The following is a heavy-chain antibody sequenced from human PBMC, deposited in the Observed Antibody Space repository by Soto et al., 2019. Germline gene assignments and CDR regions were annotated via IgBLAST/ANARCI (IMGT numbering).Heavy chain of an antibody. CDR3: ARGPYSSSWYNWFDP. CDR1: GFTFSSYS. Sequence: GGSLRLSCAASGFTFSSYSMNWVRQSPGKGLEWVSSISSSSSYIYYADSVKGRFTISRDNAKNSLYLQMNSLRAEDTAVYYCARGPYSSSWYNWFDPWGQGTLVTVSS. CDR2: ISSSSSYI. J-gene: IGHJ5*02. D-gene: IGHD6-13*01. V-gene: IGHV3-21*01.